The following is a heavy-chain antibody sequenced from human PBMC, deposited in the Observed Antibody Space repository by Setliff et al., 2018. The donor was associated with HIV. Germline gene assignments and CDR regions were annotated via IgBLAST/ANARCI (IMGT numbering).Heavy chain of an antibody. CDR1: GGSINSYY. CDR3: ATAQRDYYDRGRRNHYYIDV. CDR2: IFYSGTT. D-gene: IGHD3-22*01. Sequence: SETLSLTCTVSGGSINSYYWSWIRQPPGKGLAWIGYIFYSGTTSYNPSLKSRVTISVDTSKNQFSLKLSSVTAADTAVYYCATAQRDYYDRGRRNHYYIDVWGKGATVTVSS. V-gene: IGHV4-59*08. J-gene: IGHJ6*03.